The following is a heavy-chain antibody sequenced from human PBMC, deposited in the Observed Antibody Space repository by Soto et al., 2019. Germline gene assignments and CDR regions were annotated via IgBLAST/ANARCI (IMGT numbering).Heavy chain of an antibody. V-gene: IGHV1-2*02. CDR3: ASGDTAMSYYFDF. J-gene: IGHJ4*02. CDR1: GYTFTGYY. D-gene: IGHD5-18*01. Sequence: ASVKVSWKASGYTFTGYYMHWVRQAPGQGLEWMGWINPNSGGTNYAQKFQGRVTMTRDTSISTAYMELSRLRSDDTAVYYCASGDTAMSYYFDFWGQGTLVTVSS. CDR2: INPNSGGT.